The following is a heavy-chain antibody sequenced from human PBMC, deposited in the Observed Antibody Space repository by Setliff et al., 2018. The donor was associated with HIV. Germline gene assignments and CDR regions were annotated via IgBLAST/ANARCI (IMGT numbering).Heavy chain of an antibody. CDR2: ISHSGST. V-gene: IGHV4-4*02. CDR3: AGGDQLVRRGVFNI. CDR1: GGSFSSSNW. D-gene: IGHD3-16*01. J-gene: IGHJ3*02. Sequence: SETLSLTCAVSGGSFSSSNWWSWVRQPPGKGLEWIGEISHSGSTNYNPSLKSRVTISLGKSKNQFSLKLSSVTAADTAVYYCAGGDQLVRRGVFNIWGPGTMVT.